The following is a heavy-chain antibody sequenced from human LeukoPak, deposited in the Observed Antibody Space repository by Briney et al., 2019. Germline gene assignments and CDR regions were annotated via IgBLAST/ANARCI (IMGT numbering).Heavy chain of an antibody. CDR1: GFTFSSYA. CDR2: ISGSGGST. J-gene: IGHJ4*02. Sequence: GGSLRLSCAASGFTFSSYAMSWVRQAPGKGLEWVSAISGSGGSTYYADSVKGRFTISRDNSKNTLYLQMNSLRAEDTAVYYCAILIGGPYCSGGSCYFDYWGQGTLVTVSS. V-gene: IGHV3-23*01. CDR3: AILIGGPYCSGGSCYFDY. D-gene: IGHD2-15*01.